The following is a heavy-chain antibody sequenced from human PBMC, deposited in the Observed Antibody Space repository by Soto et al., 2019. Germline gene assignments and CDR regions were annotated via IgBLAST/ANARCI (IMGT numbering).Heavy chain of an antibody. CDR3: ARTYDYIWGSYRYTVPRNFDY. D-gene: IGHD3-16*02. CDR2: IYYSGST. Sequence: SETLSLTCTVSGGSISSSSYYWGWIRQPPGKGLEWIGSIYYSGSTYYNPSLKSRVTISVDTSKNQFSLKLSSVTAADTAVYYCARTYDYIWGSYRYTVPRNFDYWGQGTLVTVSS. CDR1: GGSISSSSYY. J-gene: IGHJ4*02. V-gene: IGHV4-39*01.